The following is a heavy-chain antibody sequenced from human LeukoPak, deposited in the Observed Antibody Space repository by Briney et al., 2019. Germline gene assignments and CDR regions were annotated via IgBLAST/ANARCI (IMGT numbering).Heavy chain of an antibody. D-gene: IGHD1-1*01. CDR3: ARELHVERDDY. Sequence: ASVKVSCKASGYTFNNHYMYWVRQAPGQGLEWMGWISANDGKTHYSEKHQGRVTMSTDTVTSTAYMELRSLRSDDTAVYYCARELHVERDDYWGQGTLVTVSS. V-gene: IGHV1-18*01. CDR1: GYTFNNHY. J-gene: IGHJ4*02. CDR2: ISANDGKT.